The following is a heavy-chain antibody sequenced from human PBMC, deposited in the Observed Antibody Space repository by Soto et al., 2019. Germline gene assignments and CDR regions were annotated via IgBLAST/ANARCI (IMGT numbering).Heavy chain of an antibody. CDR3: TRAGSDPGNFYISNYYAMDV. V-gene: IGHV3-53*01. Sequence: GTLTLSCAASGCSISSDYISWVRQPPGKGLEWVSLSNSGGETYHEDSVKGRLIISRDISSNTIYLHMTSLRADDTAIYYCTRAGSDPGNFYISNYYAMDVWGRGTTVTVSS. CDR2: SNSGGET. D-gene: IGHD3-10*01. J-gene: IGHJ6*02. CDR1: GCSISSDY.